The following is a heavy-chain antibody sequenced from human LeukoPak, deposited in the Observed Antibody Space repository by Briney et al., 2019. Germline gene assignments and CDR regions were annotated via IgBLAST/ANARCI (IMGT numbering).Heavy chain of an antibody. CDR2: INHSGST. J-gene: IGHJ5*02. CDR1: GGSFSGYY. V-gene: IGHV4-34*01. CDR3: ARGHRITMVQGVIIGGKYNWFDP. Sequence: SETLSLTCAVYGGSFSGYYWSWIRQPPGKGLEWIGEINHSGSTNYNPSLKSRVTISVDTSKNQFSLKLSSVTAADTAVYYCARGHRITMVQGVIIGGKYNWFDPWGQGTLVTVSS. D-gene: IGHD3-10*01.